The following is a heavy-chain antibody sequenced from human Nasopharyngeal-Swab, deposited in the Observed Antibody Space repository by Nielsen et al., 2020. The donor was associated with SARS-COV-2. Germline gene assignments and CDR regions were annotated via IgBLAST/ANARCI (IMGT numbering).Heavy chain of an antibody. V-gene: IGHV4-34*01. CDR2: INHSGST. D-gene: IGHD3-10*01. CDR3: ARGYYVSGSYPFDY. J-gene: IGHJ4*02. CDR1: GGSFSGYY. Sequence: SETLSLTCAVYGGSFSGYYWSWIRQPPGKGLEWIGEINHSGSTNYNPSLKSRVTISVDTSKNQFSLKLSSVTAADTAVYYCARGYYVSGSYPFDYWGQGTLVTVSS.